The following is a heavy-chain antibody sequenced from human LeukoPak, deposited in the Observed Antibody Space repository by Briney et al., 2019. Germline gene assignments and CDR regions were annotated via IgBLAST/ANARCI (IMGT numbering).Heavy chain of an antibody. CDR2: IIPIFGIA. CDR3: ARDRELYSPTFDP. D-gene: IGHD4-11*01. CDR1: GGTFSSYA. J-gene: IGHJ5*02. V-gene: IGHV1-69*04. Sequence: GASVKVSCKASGGTFSSYAISWVRQAPGQGLEWMGRIIPIFGIANYAQKFQGRVTITADKSTSTAYVELSSLRSEDTAVYYCARDRELYSPTFDPWGQGTLVTVSS.